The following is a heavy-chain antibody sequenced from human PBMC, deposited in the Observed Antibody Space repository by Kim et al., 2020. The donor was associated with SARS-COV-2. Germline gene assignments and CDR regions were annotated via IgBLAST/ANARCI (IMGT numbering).Heavy chain of an antibody. V-gene: IGHV3-7*01. CDR3: ARDHVGAGLYFAN. J-gene: IGHJ4*02. CDR1: GFTFNDYW. Sequence: GGSLRLSCAASGFTFNDYWMSWVRQAPGTGLEWVASINQRGSELYYVDSVKGRFTISRDNAKNSLYLQMNSLRPEDTALYFCARDHVGAGLYFANWGQGT. D-gene: IGHD3-16*01. CDR2: INQRGSEL.